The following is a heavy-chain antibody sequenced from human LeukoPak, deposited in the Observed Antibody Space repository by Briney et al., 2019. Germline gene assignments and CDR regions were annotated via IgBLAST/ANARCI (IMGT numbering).Heavy chain of an antibody. CDR3: ARDRPYSGYGSY. Sequence: GGSLRLSCAASGFTFSSYSMNWVRQAPGKGLEWVSSISGSSSYIYYADSVKGRFTISRDNAKNSLYLQMNSLRAEDTAVYYCARDRPYSGYGSYWGQGTLVTVSS. V-gene: IGHV3-21*01. D-gene: IGHD5-12*01. CDR1: GFTFSSYS. CDR2: ISGSSSYI. J-gene: IGHJ4*02.